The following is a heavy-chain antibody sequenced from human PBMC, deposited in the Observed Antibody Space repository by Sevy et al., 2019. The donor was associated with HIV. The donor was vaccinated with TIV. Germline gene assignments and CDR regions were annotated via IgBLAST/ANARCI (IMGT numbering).Heavy chain of an antibody. CDR1: GFTFSNAW. CDR3: TTDLQVPVVDILTGYYSFGY. V-gene: IGHV3-15*01. Sequence: GGSLRLSCAASGFTFSNAWMSWVRQAPGKGLEWVGRIKSKTDGGTTDYAAPVKGRFTISRDDSKNTLYLQMNSLKTEDTAVYYCTTDLQVPVVDILTGYYSFGYWGQGTLVTVSS. J-gene: IGHJ4*02. D-gene: IGHD3-9*01. CDR2: IKSKTDGGTT.